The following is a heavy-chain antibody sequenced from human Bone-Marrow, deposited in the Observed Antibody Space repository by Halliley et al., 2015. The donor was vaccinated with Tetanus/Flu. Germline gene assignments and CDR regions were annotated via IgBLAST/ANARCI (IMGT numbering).Heavy chain of an antibody. CDR3: ARDQSTATESRWFDP. CDR2: IHHSGTT. J-gene: IGHJ5*02. CDR1: GGSISSYY. V-gene: IGHV4-59*12. D-gene: IGHD2-8*02. Sequence: TLSLTCTVSGGSISSYYWTWIRQPPGKGLEWIGYIHHSGTTQYNPSLKSRVTISMDTSKKQFSLRLRSVTAADTAVYYCARDQSTATESRWFDPWGHGTLVTVSS.